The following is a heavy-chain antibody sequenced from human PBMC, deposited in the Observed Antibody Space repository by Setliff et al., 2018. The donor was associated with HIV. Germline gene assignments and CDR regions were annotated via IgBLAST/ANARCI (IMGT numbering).Heavy chain of an antibody. Sequence: GGSLRLSCAASGFTFSSYAMHWVRQAPGKGLEWVAVISYDGSNKYYADFVKGRFTISRDNSKNTLYLQMNSLRAEDTAVYYCAREHSYGLTGNAFDIWGQGTMVT. J-gene: IGHJ3*02. V-gene: IGHV3-30*04. CDR2: ISYDGSNK. CDR3: AREHSYGLTGNAFDI. CDR1: GFTFSSYA. D-gene: IGHD5-18*01.